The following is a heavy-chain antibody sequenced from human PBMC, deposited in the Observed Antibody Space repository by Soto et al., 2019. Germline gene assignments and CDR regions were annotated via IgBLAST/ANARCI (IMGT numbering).Heavy chain of an antibody. J-gene: IGHJ6*02. CDR3: ARILTEPYDYYGMDV. CDR1: GFSLSTSGMC. CDR2: IDWDDDK. V-gene: IGHV2-70*01. Sequence: ASGPTLVNPTQTLTLTCTFSGFSLSTSGMCVTWIRQPPGKALEWLALIDWDDDKYYSTSLKTRLTISKDTSKNQVVLTMTNMDPVDTATYYCARILTEPYDYYGMDVWGQGTTVTVSS.